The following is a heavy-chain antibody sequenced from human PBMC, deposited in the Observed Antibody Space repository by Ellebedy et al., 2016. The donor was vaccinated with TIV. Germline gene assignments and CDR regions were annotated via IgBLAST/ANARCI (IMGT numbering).Heavy chain of an antibody. CDR1: GFTFNNFA. V-gene: IGHV3-33*01. CDR2: IWYDGRDN. CDR3: ARSRGKISSYSDTSGYVDY. D-gene: IGHD3-22*01. Sequence: GESLKISCAASGFTFNNFAMHWVRQAPGKGLEWVASIWYDGRDNYYGDSVKGRFTISRDNSKNTLHLQMNSLRGEDTAVYYCARSRGKISSYSDTSGYVDYWGQGTLVTVSS. J-gene: IGHJ4*02.